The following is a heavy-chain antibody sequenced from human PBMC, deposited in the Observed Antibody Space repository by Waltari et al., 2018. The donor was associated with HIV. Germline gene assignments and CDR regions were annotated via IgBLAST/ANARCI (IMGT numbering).Heavy chain of an antibody. CDR3: ARTPYDTSGYCFDY. J-gene: IGHJ4*02. CDR2: VWYDGKNK. V-gene: IGHV3-33*01. Sequence: QVQLVESGGGVVQPGRSLRLSCVASGFTFSSYGMHWVRQAPGKGLEWLAVVWYDGKNKYYADSVKGRFTVSRDNSKNTLFLQMNSLRVDDTAVYYCARTPYDTSGYCFDYWGQGTLVTVSS. D-gene: IGHD3-22*01. CDR1: GFTFSSYG.